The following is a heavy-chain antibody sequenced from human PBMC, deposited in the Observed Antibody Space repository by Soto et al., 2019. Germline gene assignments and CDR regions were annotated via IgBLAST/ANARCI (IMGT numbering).Heavy chain of an antibody. CDR3: ASNRWAEAFDI. D-gene: IGHD3-16*02. V-gene: IGHV4-4*02. J-gene: IGHJ3*02. Sequence: QVQLQESGPGLVKPSGTLSLTCGVSGGSISNDNWWCWVRQPPGKGLEWIGEGYHSGSNNYNPSLKSRVTISIDNSKNQFSLKLSSVTAADTAVYYCASNRWAEAFDIWGQGTMVTVSS. CDR1: GGSISNDNW. CDR2: GYHSGSN.